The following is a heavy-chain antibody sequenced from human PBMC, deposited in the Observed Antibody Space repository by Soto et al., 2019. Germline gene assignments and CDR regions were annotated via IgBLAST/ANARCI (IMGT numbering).Heavy chain of an antibody. V-gene: IGHV4-34*01. J-gene: IGHJ4*02. CDR1: GGSFSGYY. Sequence: SETLSLTCAVYGGSFSGYYWTWIRQPPGTGLEWIGEINHSGSTNYNPSLKSRVTISVDTSKNQFSLKLTSVTAADTAVYYCARDKIPGYFDYWGQGTLVTVSS. CDR3: ARDKIPGYFDY. D-gene: IGHD2-21*01. CDR2: INHSGST.